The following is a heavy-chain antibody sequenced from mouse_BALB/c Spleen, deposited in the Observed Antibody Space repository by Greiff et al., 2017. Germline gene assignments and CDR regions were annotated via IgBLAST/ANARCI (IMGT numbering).Heavy chain of an antibody. CDR2: IRSKSNNYAT. J-gene: IGHJ1*01. CDR1: GFTFNTYA. CDR3: VRGGIWYLDV. V-gene: IGHV10-1*02. Sequence: GGGLVQPKGSLKLSCAASGFTFNTYAMNWVRQAPGKGLEWVARIRSKSNNYATYYADSVKDRFTISRDDSQSMLYLQMNNLKTEDTAMYYCVRGGIWYLDVWGAGTTVTVSS.